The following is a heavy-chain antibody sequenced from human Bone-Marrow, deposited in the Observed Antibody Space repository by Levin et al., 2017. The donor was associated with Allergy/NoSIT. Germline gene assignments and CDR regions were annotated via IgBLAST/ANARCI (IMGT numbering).Heavy chain of an antibody. CDR2: IYYSGST. D-gene: IGHD4-23*01. V-gene: IGHV4-59*11. CDR3: ARDPTVVIPASYFYYGMDV. CDR1: GGSISSHY. J-gene: IGHJ6*02. Sequence: SETLSLTCTVSGGSISSHYWSWLRQTPGKGLEWIGHIYYSGSTNYNPSLKSRVTISVDASKKKFSLNLRSVTAADTAVYYCARDPTVVIPASYFYYGMDVWGQGTTVTVSS.